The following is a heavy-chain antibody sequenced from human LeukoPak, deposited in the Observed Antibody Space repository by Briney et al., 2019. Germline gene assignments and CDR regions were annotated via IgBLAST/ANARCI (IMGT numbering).Heavy chain of an antibody. CDR2: INSDGSST. CDR3: ARVGYSSIWYVDF. D-gene: IGHD6-13*01. CDR1: GFTFRSHW. J-gene: IGHJ4*02. V-gene: IGHV3-74*01. Sequence: GGSLRLSCAASGFTFRSHWMHWVRQAPGKGLVWVSRINSDGSSTSYADSVQGRFTISRDNAKNTLYLQMNSLRAKDTAVYYCARVGYSSIWYVDFWGQGTLVTVSS.